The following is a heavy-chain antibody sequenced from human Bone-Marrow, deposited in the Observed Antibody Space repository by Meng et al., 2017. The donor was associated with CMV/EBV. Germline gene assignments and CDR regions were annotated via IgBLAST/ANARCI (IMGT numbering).Heavy chain of an antibody. CDR2: INHSGST. CDR3: ARDVPAAIFNPYYYYGMDV. Sequence: SETLSLTCAVYGGSFSGYYWSWIRQPPGKGLEWIGEINHSGSTNYNPSLKSRVTISVDTSKNQFSLKLSSVTAADTAVYYCARDVPAAIFNPYYYYGMDVWGQGTTVTVS. CDR1: GGSFSGYY. J-gene: IGHJ6*02. D-gene: IGHD2-2*01. V-gene: IGHV4-34*01.